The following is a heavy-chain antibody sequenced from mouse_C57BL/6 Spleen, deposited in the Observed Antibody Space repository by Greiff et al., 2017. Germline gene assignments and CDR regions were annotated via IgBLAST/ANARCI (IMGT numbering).Heavy chain of an antibody. Sequence: EVKLVESGGGLVQPGGSLKLSCAASGFTFSDYYMYWVRQTPEKRLEWVAYISNGGGSTYYPDTVKGRFTISRDNAKNTLYLQMSRLKSEDTAMYYCARHGADYDGADWYFDVWGTGTTVTVSS. CDR1: GFTFSDYY. CDR2: ISNGGGST. V-gene: IGHV5-12*01. J-gene: IGHJ1*03. CDR3: ARHGADYDGADWYFDV. D-gene: IGHD2-4*01.